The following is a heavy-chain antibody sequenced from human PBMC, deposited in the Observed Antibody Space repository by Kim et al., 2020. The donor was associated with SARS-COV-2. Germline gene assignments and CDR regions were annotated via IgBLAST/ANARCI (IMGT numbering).Heavy chain of an antibody. CDR1: GFTFSSYS. J-gene: IGHJ4*02. V-gene: IGHV3-21*01. CDR3: ASAISSGYYYDGDY. CDR2: ISSSSSYI. D-gene: IGHD3-22*01. Sequence: GGSLRLSCAASGFTFSSYSMNWVRQAPGKGLEWVSSISSSSSYIYYADSVKGRFTISRDNAKNSLYLQMNSLRAEDTAVYYCASAISSGYYYDGDYWGQGTLVTVSS.